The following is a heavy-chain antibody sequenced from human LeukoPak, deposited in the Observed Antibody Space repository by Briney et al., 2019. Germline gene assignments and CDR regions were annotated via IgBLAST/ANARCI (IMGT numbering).Heavy chain of an antibody. CDR2: IYSGGST. J-gene: IGHJ6*02. V-gene: IGHV3-53*04. CDR1: GFTVSSNY. D-gene: IGHD6-19*01. CDR3: ARGGRIAVAGPKDYYYYGMDV. Sequence: PGGSLRLSCAASGFTVSSNYMSWVRQAPGKGLEWVSVIYSGGSTYYADSVKGGFTISRHNSKNTLYLQMNSLRAEDTAVYYRARGGRIAVAGPKDYYYYGMDVWGQGTTVTVSS.